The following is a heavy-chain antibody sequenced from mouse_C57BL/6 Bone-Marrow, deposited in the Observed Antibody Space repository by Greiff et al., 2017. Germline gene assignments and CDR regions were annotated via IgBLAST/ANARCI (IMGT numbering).Heavy chain of an antibody. CDR1: GFNIKDYY. CDR3: ASPITTVPFWYFDV. J-gene: IGHJ1*03. Sequence: EVKLVESGAELVKPGASVKLSCTASGFNIKDYYMHWVKKRTEQGLEWIGRIDPEDGETKYAPKFQGKATITADTSSNTAYLQLSSLTSEDTAVYYCASPITTVPFWYFDVWGTGTTVTVSS. V-gene: IGHV14-2*01. D-gene: IGHD1-1*01. CDR2: IDPEDGET.